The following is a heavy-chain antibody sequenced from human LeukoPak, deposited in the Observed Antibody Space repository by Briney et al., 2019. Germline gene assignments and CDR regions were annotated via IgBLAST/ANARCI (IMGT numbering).Heavy chain of an antibody. CDR3: ARVSAYCGGDCWDYYYYMDV. J-gene: IGHJ6*03. Sequence: GASVKVSCKASGYTFTSYGISWVRQAPGQGLEWMGWISAYNGNTNYAQKLQGRVTMTTDTSTSTAYMELRSLRSDDTAVYYCARVSAYCGGDCWDYYYYMDVWGKGTTVTISS. CDR1: GYTFTSYG. CDR2: ISAYNGNT. V-gene: IGHV1-18*01. D-gene: IGHD2-21*02.